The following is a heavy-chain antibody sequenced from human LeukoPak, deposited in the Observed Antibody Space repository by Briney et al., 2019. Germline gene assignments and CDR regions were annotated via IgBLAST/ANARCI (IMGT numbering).Heavy chain of an antibody. D-gene: IGHD4-11*01. Sequence: SETLSLTCTVSGGSISSGSYYWSWIRQPAGKGLEWIGRIYASGSTNYNPSLKSRVTISVDTSKNQFSLKLSSVTAADTAVYYCAREDYSNYWFDPWGQGTLVTVSS. V-gene: IGHV4-61*02. CDR2: IYASGST. CDR1: GGSISSGSYY. J-gene: IGHJ5*02. CDR3: AREDYSNYWFDP.